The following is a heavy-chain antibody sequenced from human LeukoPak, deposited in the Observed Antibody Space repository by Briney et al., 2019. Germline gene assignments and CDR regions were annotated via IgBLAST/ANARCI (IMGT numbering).Heavy chain of an antibody. CDR2: IYSGESIYASETT. Sequence: SETLSLTCSVSGVSITSYYWSWIRQSAGNGLEWIGRIYSGESIYASETTQYNPSFKSRVSMSADTSKNQVSLTLTSVTGTDTAVYYCARDPTTVTTIFDPWGQGILVTVSS. CDR1: GVSITSYY. J-gene: IGHJ5*02. CDR3: ARDPTTVTTIFDP. V-gene: IGHV4-4*07. D-gene: IGHD4-17*01.